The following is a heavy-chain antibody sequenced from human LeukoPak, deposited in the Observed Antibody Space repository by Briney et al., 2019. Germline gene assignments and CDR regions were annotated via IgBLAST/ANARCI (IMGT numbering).Heavy chain of an antibody. CDR3: ARDGPDY. Sequence: SETLSLTCAVYGGSFSGYYWSWIRQPPGKGLEWIGEINHSGSTNYNPSLKSRVTISVDTSKNQFSLKLSSVTAEDTAVYYCARDGPDYWGQGTLVTVSS. CDR1: GGSFSGYY. CDR2: INHSGST. V-gene: IGHV4-34*01. J-gene: IGHJ4*02.